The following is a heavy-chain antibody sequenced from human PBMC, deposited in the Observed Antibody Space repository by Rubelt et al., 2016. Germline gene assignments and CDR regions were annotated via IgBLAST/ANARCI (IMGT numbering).Heavy chain of an antibody. V-gene: IGHV4-59*01. J-gene: IGHJ4*02. CDR1: GGSIRSYY. CDR2: VYSSGST. CDR3: ARFSEEYSCGPLRY. D-gene: IGHD5-18*01. Sequence: QVQLQESGPGLVKPSETLSLTCTVSGGSIRSYYWSWIRQPPGKGLEWIGNVYSSGSTNYNPSPKSRVTILVDTSKKQFSLKLSSVTAADTAMYYCARFSEEYSCGPLRYWGQGTLVTVSS.